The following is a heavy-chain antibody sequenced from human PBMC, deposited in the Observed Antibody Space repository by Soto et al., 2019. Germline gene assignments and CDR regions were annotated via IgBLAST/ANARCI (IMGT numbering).Heavy chain of an antibody. CDR1: GGSISSGDYY. CDR2: IYYSGST. CDR3: ARDYYDSSGPMPGAFDI. V-gene: IGHV4-30-4*01. Sequence: KTSETLSLTCTVSGGSISSGDYYWSWIRQPPGKGLEWIGYIYYSGSTYYNPSLKSRVTISVDTSKNQFSLKLSSVTAADTAVYYCARDYYDSSGPMPGAFDIWGQGTMVTVSS. J-gene: IGHJ3*02. D-gene: IGHD3-22*01.